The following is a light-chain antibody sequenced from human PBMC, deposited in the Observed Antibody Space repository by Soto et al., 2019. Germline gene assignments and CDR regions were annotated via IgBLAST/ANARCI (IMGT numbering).Light chain of an antibody. CDR2: DAS. CDR1: QSVGSY. J-gene: IGKJ4*01. CDR3: QQRSNWPSLT. V-gene: IGKV3-11*01. Sequence: EIVLIQSPATLSLSLGERATLSCRASQSVGSYLAWYQHKPGQAPRLLISDASNRATSIPARFSGSGSETDFTLTISSLEPEDSAVYYCQQRSNWPSLTFGGGTKVEIK.